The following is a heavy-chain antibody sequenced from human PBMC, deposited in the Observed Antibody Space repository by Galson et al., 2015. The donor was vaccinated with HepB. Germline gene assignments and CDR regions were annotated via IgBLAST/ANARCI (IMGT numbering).Heavy chain of an antibody. V-gene: IGHV3-30*18. J-gene: IGHJ4*02. CDR3: AKDVEGNAFDY. Sequence: LRLSCAGSGFNFSTYGMHWVRQAPGKGLEWVAVLSDDGTNKYYVDSVKGRFTISRDNSKNTMFLQMNSLRPEDTAVYYCAKDVEGNAFDYWGQGTLVTVST. CDR1: GFNFSTYG. D-gene: IGHD2-15*01. CDR2: LSDDGTNK.